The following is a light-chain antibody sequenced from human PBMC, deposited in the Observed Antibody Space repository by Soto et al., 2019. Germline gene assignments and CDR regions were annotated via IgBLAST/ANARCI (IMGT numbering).Light chain of an antibody. V-gene: IGKV3-15*01. CDR3: QQRRGT. J-gene: IGKJ1*01. CDR2: AAS. CDR1: QGLGTN. Sequence: EVVTTQSPATLSVSPGERATLSCRASQGLGTNLAWYQQKPGQAPRLLIYAASTRATGVPGRFSGSGSGTEFTLTISSLQSEDFAVYYCQQRRGTFGQGTKVDIK.